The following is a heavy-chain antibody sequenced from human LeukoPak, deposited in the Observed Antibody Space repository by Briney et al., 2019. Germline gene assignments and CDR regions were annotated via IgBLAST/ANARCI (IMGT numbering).Heavy chain of an antibody. CDR2: ICYSGST. J-gene: IGHJ4*02. CDR1: GGSISSGGYS. V-gene: IGHV4-30-4*07. CDR3: ARGRSSYYYGSGSYSTPVDY. Sequence: SETLSLTCAVSGGSISSGGYSWSWIRQPPGKGLEWIGYICYSGSTYYNPSLKSRVTISVDTSKNQFSLKLSSVTAADTAVYYCARGRSSYYYGSGSYSTPVDYWGQGTLVTVSS. D-gene: IGHD3-10*01.